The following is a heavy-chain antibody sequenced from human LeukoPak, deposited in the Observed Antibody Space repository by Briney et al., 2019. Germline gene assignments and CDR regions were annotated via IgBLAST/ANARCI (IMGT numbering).Heavy chain of an antibody. D-gene: IGHD3-16*01. Sequence: PGGSLRLSCAASGFTFSSYGMHWVRQAPGKGLEWVALIRDDGNNKYYGDSVKGRFTISRDNSKSTLYLQMNSLRADDTAVYYCAKEDAPLGGRPDFWGQGTLVTVSS. CDR3: AKEDAPLGGRPDF. J-gene: IGHJ4*02. V-gene: IGHV3-30*02. CDR1: GFTFSSYG. CDR2: IRDDGNNK.